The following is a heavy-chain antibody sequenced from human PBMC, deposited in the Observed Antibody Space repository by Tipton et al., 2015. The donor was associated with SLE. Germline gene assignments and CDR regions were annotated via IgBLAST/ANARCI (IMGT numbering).Heavy chain of an antibody. CDR2: ISYSGST. CDR3: ARDPPSSYYYGMDV. V-gene: IGHV4-59*11. CDR1: GDTTSDHY. Sequence: TLSLTCTVSGDTTSDHYLSWIRQPPGKGLEWIGYISYSGSTNYSPSLKSRVTISLDTSKTQFSLNLSSVTAADTAVYYCARDPPSSYYYGMDVWGQGTTVTVSS. D-gene: IGHD3-16*01. J-gene: IGHJ6*02.